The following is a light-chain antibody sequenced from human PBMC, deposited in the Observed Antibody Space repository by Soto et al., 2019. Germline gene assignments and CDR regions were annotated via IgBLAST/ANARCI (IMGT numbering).Light chain of an antibody. Sequence: EIVLTQSPATLPLSPGERATLSCRASQSVSSYLAWYQQKPGQAPRLLTYDASNRATGIPARFSGSGPGTAFTHSISSLEPADSGVYYCQQRSNSELTFAGGTKVEIK. CDR1: QSVSSY. V-gene: IGKV3-11*01. CDR3: QQRSNSELT. J-gene: IGKJ4*01. CDR2: DAS.